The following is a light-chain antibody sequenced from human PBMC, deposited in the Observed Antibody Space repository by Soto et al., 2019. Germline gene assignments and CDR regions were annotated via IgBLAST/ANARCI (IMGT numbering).Light chain of an antibody. CDR2: DAS. V-gene: IGKV3-11*01. J-gene: IGKJ3*01. CDR1: QSVSSY. CDR3: QPRSNWV. Sequence: EIVLTQSPATLSLSPGERATLSCRASQSVSSYLAWYQQKPGQAPRLLIYDASNRATGIPARFSGSGSGTDFTLTISSLEPEDFAVYYCQPRSNWVFGPGTKVDIK.